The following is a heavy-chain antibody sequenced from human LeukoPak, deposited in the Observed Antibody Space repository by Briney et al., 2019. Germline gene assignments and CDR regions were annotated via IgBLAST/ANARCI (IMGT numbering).Heavy chain of an antibody. CDR3: AGGPDDFWSGYYTGWIDY. CDR2: INHSGST. J-gene: IGHJ4*02. Sequence: SETLSLTCAVYGGSFSGYYWSWIRQPPGKGLEWIGEINHSGSTNYNPSLKSRVTISVDTSKNQFSLKLSSVTAADTAVYYCAGGPDDFWSGYYTGWIDYWGQGTLVTVSS. D-gene: IGHD3-3*01. CDR1: GGSFSGYY. V-gene: IGHV4-34*01.